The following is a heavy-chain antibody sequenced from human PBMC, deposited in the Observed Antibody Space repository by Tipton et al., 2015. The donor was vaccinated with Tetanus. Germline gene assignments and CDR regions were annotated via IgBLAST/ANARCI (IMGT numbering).Heavy chain of an antibody. J-gene: IGHJ4*02. CDR2: FFYSGSI. CDR1: GGSISSTSYY. D-gene: IGHD6-13*01. CDR3: AGGAWRGIAAVGTFPGY. V-gene: IGHV4-39*01. Sequence: GLVKPSETLSLTCTVSGGSISSTSYYWGWIRQPPGKGLEWIGSFFYSGSIYYNPSLKSRVTISVDTANNQFSLKLTSVTAADTAVYYCAGGAWRGIAAVGTFPGYWGQGTLVTVSS.